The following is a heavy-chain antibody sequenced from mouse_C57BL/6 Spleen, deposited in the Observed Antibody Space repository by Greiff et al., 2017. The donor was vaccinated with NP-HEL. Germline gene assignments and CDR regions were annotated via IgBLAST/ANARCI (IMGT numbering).Heavy chain of an antibody. Sequence: QVQLQQPGAELVMPGASVKLSCKASGYTFTSYWMHWVKQRPGQGLEWIGEIDPSDSYTNYNQKFKGKSTLTVDKSSNTAYMQLSSLTSEDSAVYYCAREGDSFAYWGQGTLVTVSA. CDR1: GYTFTSYW. J-gene: IGHJ3*01. D-gene: IGHD2-13*01. CDR2: IDPSDSYT. V-gene: IGHV1-69*01. CDR3: AREGDSFAY.